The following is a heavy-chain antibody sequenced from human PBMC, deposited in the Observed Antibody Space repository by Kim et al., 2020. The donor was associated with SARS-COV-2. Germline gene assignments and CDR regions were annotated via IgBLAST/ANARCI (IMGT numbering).Heavy chain of an antibody. CDR2: IYTSGTIST. CDR1: GGSIRRGDYY. Sequence: SETLSLTCTVSGGSIRRGDYYWSWIRQHPGKGLEWIGYIYTSGTISTSYNPSLKSRLTISVDTPKNQFSLNLSSVTAADTAVYYCARASQHDGSAYEDWGRGTLVTVSS. V-gene: IGHV4-31*03. CDR3: ARASQHDGSAYED. J-gene: IGHJ4*02. D-gene: IGHD3-22*01.